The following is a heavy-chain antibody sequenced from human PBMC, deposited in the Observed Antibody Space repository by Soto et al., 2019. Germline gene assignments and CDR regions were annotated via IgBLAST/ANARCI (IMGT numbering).Heavy chain of an antibody. CDR1: GFTFSNYA. CDR3: EKGFYTHRDY. V-gene: IGHV3-23*01. D-gene: IGHD3-16*01. Sequence: EVQLLESGGGLVQPGGSLRLSCAASGFTFSNYAMSWVRQAPGKGLEWVSGISGSGGSAYYADSVKGRFTISRDNSKTTLYLQINSLRAEDTAVYYCEKGFYTHRDYWGQGSLVTVSS. CDR2: ISGSGGSA. J-gene: IGHJ4*02.